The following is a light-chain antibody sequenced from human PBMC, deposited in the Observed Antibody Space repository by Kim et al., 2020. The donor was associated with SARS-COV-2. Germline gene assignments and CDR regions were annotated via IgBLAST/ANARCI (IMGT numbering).Light chain of an antibody. J-gene: IGLJ3*02. V-gene: IGLV4-69*01. CDR1: SGHSSYA. Sequence: QLVLTQSPSASASLGASVKLTCTLSSGHSSYAIAWHQQQPEKGPRYLMKLNSDGSHSKGDGITDRFSGSSSGAERYLTISSLQSDDEADYYCQTWGTGWVFGGGTQLTVL. CDR3: QTWGTGWV. CDR2: LNSDGSH.